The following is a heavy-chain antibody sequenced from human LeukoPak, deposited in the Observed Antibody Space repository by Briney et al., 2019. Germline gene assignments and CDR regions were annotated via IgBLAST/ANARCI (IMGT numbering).Heavy chain of an antibody. Sequence: GGSLRLSCAASGFTVSSAWTNWVRQTPGTGLEWVGLIKSKTDGGTIDYAAPVKGRFTISRDDLSNTLYLQMNSLKIEDTAVYYCTTERSGSFPYWGQGALVTVSS. D-gene: IGHD1-26*01. CDR3: TTERSGSFPY. J-gene: IGHJ4*02. CDR1: GFTVSSAW. CDR2: IKSKTDGGTI. V-gene: IGHV3-15*01.